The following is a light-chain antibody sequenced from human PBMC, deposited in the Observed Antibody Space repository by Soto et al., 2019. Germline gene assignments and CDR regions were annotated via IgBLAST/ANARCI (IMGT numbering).Light chain of an antibody. Sequence: QSALTQPPSASGSPGQSVTISCTGTSSDVGNYNYVSWYQQHPGKAPKLIIYEVTKRPSGVPDRFSGSKSGSTASLTVSGLQGEDEADYYCSSYTGSNNYVLGTGTKLTVL. V-gene: IGLV2-8*01. J-gene: IGLJ1*01. CDR2: EVT. CDR3: SSYTGSNNYV. CDR1: SSDVGNYNY.